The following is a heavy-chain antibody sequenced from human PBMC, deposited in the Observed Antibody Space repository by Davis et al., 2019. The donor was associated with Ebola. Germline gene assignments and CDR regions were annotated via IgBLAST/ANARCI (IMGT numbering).Heavy chain of an antibody. V-gene: IGHV1-3*01. CDR1: GYTFTSYA. J-gene: IGHJ4*02. D-gene: IGHD2-15*01. Sequence: ASVKVSCKASGYTFTSYAMHWVRQAPGQRLEWMGWINAGNGNTKYSQKFQGRVTITRDTSASTAYMELSSLRSEDTAVYYCARGAAYHYYFDYWGQGTLVTVSS. CDR2: INAGNGNT. CDR3: ARGAAYHYYFDY.